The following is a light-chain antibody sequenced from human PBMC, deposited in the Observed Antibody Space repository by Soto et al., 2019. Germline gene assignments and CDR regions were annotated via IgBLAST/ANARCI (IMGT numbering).Light chain of an antibody. CDR2: DAS. Sequence: EIVLTQSPATLSLSPGERATLSCRASQSVSSYLAWYQQKPGQAPRLLIYDASNRATGIPVRFSGSGSGTDFTLTISSLEPEDFAVYYCQQRTKWPPLFTFGPGTKVDIK. CDR1: QSVSSY. J-gene: IGKJ3*01. CDR3: QQRTKWPPLFT. V-gene: IGKV3-11*01.